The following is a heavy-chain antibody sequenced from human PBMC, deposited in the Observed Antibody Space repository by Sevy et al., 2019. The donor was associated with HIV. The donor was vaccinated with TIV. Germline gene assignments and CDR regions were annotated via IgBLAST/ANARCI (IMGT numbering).Heavy chain of an antibody. Sequence: GGSLRLSCAASGFTFSTYGMHWVRQAPGKGLEWVAVIWFDESNTYYADSVKGRLTISRDIAKNALHLQMTSLRAEGTAVYYCARDFGFYDYGDYGPAFMPDYWGQGTLVTVSS. CDR3: ARDFGFYDYGDYGPAFMPDY. J-gene: IGHJ4*02. V-gene: IGHV3-33*01. D-gene: IGHD4-17*01. CDR1: GFTFSTYG. CDR2: IWFDESNT.